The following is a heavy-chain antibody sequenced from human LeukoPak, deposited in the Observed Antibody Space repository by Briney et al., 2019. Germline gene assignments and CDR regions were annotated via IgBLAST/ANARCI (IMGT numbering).Heavy chain of an antibody. CDR1: GYTFTSYA. J-gene: IGHJ4*02. V-gene: IGHV1-3*01. D-gene: IGHD6-13*01. CDR2: INAGNGNT. Sequence: VASVKVSCKASGYTFTSYAMHWVRQAPGQRLEWMGWINAGNGNTKYSQKFQGRVTITRDTSASTAYMELSSLRSEDTAVYYCARQHNSSSWSGGYWGQGTLVTVSS. CDR3: ARQHNSSSWSGGY.